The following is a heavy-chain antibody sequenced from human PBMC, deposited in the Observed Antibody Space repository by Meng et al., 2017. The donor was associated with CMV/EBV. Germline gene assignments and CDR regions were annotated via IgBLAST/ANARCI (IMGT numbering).Heavy chain of an antibody. CDR1: GGSFSGYY. J-gene: IGHJ5*02. D-gene: IGHD2-2*01. CDR2: INHSGST. Sequence: GSLRLSCAVYGGSFSGYYWSWIRQPPGKGLEWIGEINHSGSTNYNPSLKSRVTISVDTSKNQFSLKLSSVTAADTAGYYCARATTIVVVPAATVGWFDPWGQGTLVTVSS. V-gene: IGHV4-34*01. CDR3: ARATTIVVVPAATVGWFDP.